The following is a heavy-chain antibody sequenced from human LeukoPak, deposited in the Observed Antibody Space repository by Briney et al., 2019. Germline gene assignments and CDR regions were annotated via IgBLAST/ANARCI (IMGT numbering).Heavy chain of an antibody. CDR3: ARGSRELLHHDY. J-gene: IGHJ4*02. Sequence: GASVKVSCKASGYTFTSYGISWVRQAPGQGLKWMGIINPSGGSTSYAQKFQGRVTMTRDTSTSTVYMALSSLRSEDTAVYYCARGSRELLHHDYWGQGTLVTVSS. CDR2: INPSGGST. V-gene: IGHV1-46*01. CDR1: GYTFTSYG. D-gene: IGHD1-26*01.